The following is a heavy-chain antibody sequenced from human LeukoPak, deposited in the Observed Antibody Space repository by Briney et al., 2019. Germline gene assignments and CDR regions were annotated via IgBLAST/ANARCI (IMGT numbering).Heavy chain of an antibody. CDR2: IYYSGST. Sequence: PSQTLSLTCTVSGGSISSGGYYWSWIRQHPGKGLEWIGYIYYSGSTYYNPSLKSRVTISVDTSKNQFSLKLSSVTAADTAVYYCARGGVAFRTQTSAFDIWGQGTMVTVSS. V-gene: IGHV4-31*03. CDR3: ARGGVAFRTQTSAFDI. D-gene: IGHD3-10*01. CDR1: GGSISSGGYY. J-gene: IGHJ3*02.